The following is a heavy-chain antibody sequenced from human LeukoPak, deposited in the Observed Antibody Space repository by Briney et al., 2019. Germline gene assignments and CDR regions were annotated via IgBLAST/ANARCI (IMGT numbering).Heavy chain of an antibody. CDR3: AKDGDNSNYSPYFDY. CDR2: ISWNSGSI. J-gene: IGHJ4*02. D-gene: IGHD4-11*01. Sequence: PGGSLRLSCAASGFTFDDYAMHWVRQAPGKGLEWVSGISWNSGSIGYADSVKGRFTISRDNAKNSLYLQMNSLRAEDTALYYCAKDGDNSNYSPYFDYWGQGTLVTVSS. V-gene: IGHV3-9*01. CDR1: GFTFDDYA.